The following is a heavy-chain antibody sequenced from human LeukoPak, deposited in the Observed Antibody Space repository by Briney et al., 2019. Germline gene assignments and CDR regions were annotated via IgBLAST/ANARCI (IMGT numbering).Heavy chain of an antibody. V-gene: IGHV3-30*03. CDR1: GFTFSSYG. J-gene: IGHJ3*01. CDR2: ISYDGSNE. Sequence: GRSLRLSCAASGFTFSSYGMHWVREAPGKGLERVAIISYDGSNEYYADSVKGRFTISRDNSKNTLYLQMNSPRAEDTAVYYCARDHHRRLYDSQARDTFDFWGQGTMVTVSS. CDR3: ARDHHRRLYDSQARDTFDF. D-gene: IGHD3-22*01.